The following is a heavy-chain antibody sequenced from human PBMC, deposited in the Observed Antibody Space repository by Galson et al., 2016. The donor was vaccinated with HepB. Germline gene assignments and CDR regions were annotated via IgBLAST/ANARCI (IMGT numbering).Heavy chain of an antibody. CDR3: ARGRLNYYGSGNYYPAAFDI. Sequence: TLSLTCTVSGGSISSGGYYWSWNRQHPGKGPGWTGYIYSRGSSYYNPSLKSRATISVDTSKNQFSLRLSSVTAADTAVYYCARGRLNYYGSGNYYPAAFDIWGQGTMVAVSS. D-gene: IGHD3-10*01. CDR1: GGSISSGGYY. J-gene: IGHJ3*02. V-gene: IGHV4-31*03. CDR2: IYSRGSS.